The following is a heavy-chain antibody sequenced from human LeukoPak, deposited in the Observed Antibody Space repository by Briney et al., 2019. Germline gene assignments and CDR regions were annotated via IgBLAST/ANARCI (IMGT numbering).Heavy chain of an antibody. J-gene: IGHJ6*03. CDR3: ASSASYGSGSPYYYYMDV. V-gene: IGHV1-69*06. D-gene: IGHD3-10*01. Sequence: ASVKVSCKASGGTFSSYAISWVRQAPGQGLEWMGGIIPIFGTANYAQKFQGRVTITADKSTSTACMELSSLRSEDTAVYYCASSASYGSGSPYYYYMDVWGKGTTVTVSS. CDR1: GGTFSSYA. CDR2: IIPIFGTA.